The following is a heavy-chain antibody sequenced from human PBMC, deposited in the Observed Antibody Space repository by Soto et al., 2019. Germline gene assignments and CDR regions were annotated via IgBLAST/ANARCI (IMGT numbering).Heavy chain of an antibody. V-gene: IGHV3-30*18. J-gene: IGHJ5*02. CDR3: AKDVLYVDPAEQTGWFDP. CDR2: ISYDGSNK. CDR1: GFTFSSYG. Sequence: QVQLVESGGGVVQPGRSLRLSCAASGFTFSSYGMHWVRQAPGKGLEWVAVISYDGSNKYYADSVKGRFTISRDNSKNPLSLQITSLRAEDTAVYYCAKDVLYVDPAEQTGWFDPWGQGTLVTVSS. D-gene: IGHD5-12*01.